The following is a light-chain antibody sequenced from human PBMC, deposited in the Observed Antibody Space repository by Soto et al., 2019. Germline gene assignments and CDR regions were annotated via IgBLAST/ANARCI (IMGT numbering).Light chain of an antibody. Sequence: DIAMTQSPDSLAVSLGERATINCKSSLNILYNSNNKNYLAWYQQKPGQPPKLLIYWASTRESGVPDRFSGSGSGAYFTLTINSLQAEDVAVYYCQQYYNTPWTFGQGTKVEIK. V-gene: IGKV4-1*01. J-gene: IGKJ1*01. CDR2: WAS. CDR3: QQYYNTPWT. CDR1: LNILYNSNNKNY.